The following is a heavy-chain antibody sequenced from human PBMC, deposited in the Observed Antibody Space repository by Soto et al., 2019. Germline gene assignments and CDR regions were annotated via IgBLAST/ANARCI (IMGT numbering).Heavy chain of an antibody. D-gene: IGHD3-22*01. CDR1: GDTLYSSA. CDR2: INPNSGGT. V-gene: IGHV1-2*02. J-gene: IGHJ4*01. Sequence: LGCKDCGDTLYSSAISGAQQNNRQGLEWMGWINPNSGGTRFAQQFQGRVTMTRDTSISTAYMELSRLRFDDTAVYYCARDWYYFDIIGYSKPIDY. CDR3: ARDWYYFDIIGYSKPIDY.